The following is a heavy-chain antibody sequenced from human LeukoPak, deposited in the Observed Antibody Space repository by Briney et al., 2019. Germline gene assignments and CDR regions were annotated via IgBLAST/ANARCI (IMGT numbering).Heavy chain of an antibody. J-gene: IGHJ5*02. CDR3: ARVANGVCYSSCWLDP. V-gene: IGHV4-4*07. CDR1: GGSISSYY. CDR2: IYTSGST. Sequence: TSETLSLTCTVSGGSISSYYWSWIRQPAGKGLEWIGRIYTSGSTNYNPSLKSRVTMSVDTSKNQFSLRLSSVTAADTAVYYCARVANGVCYSSCWLDPWGQGTLVTVSS. D-gene: IGHD2-8*01.